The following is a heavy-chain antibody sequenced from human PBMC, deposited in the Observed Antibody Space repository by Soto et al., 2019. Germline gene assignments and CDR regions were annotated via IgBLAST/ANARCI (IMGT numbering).Heavy chain of an antibody. D-gene: IGHD3-9*01. J-gene: IGHJ4*02. CDR1: GYTFTGYY. Sequence: SSVKVSCNASGYTFTGYYMHWVRQAPGQGLEWMGGIIPIFGTANYAQKFQGRVTITADESTSTAYMELSSLRSEDTAVYYCARFSTWLNFDYWGQGTLVTAPQ. CDR3: ARFSTWLNFDY. CDR2: IIPIFGTA. V-gene: IGHV1-69*01.